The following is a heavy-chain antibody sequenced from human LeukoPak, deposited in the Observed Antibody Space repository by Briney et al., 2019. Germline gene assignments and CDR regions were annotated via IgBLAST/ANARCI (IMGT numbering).Heavy chain of an antibody. CDR3: ARGRRIAAAGTGYFDY. Sequence: SETLSLTCTVSGGSISSSSAYWAWIRQAPGKGLEWIGTIYYSGATYYNPSLESRVTISVETSKNQFSLRLSSVTAADTAVYYCARGRRIAAAGTGYFDYWGQGTLVTVSS. CDR2: IYYSGAT. V-gene: IGHV4-39*01. J-gene: IGHJ4*02. D-gene: IGHD6-13*01. CDR1: GGSISSSSAY.